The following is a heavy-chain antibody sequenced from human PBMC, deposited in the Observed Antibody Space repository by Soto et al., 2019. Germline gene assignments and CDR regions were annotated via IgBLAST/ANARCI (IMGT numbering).Heavy chain of an antibody. CDR1: GYTFTSYY. CDR3: ARALRQLVQYYYYGMDV. CDR2: INPSGGST. Sequence: GASVKVSCKASGYTFTSYYMHWVRQAPGQGLEWMGIINPSGGSTSYAQKFQGRVAMTRDTSTSTVYMELSSLRSEDTAVYYCARALRQLVQYYYYGMDVWGQGTTVTVSS. D-gene: IGHD6-6*01. J-gene: IGHJ6*02. V-gene: IGHV1-46*01.